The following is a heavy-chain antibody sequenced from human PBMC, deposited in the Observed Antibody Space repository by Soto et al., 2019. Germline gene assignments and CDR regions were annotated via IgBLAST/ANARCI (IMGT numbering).Heavy chain of an antibody. V-gene: IGHV3-9*01. CDR2: ITWNSGSR. CDR1: GFTFDDYA. Sequence: EVQLVEYGGGLVQPGRSLRLSCAASGFTFDDYAMHWVRQAPGKGPEWVSGITWNSGSRGYAESVKGRFTISRDNYKNSPYMQMKRLRTEDSALYYCEKSKGDLEILKTTLATCWVRFHIWGQGTMVTVSS. J-gene: IGHJ3*02. D-gene: IGHD4-17*01. CDR3: EKSKGDLEILKTTLATCWVRFHI.